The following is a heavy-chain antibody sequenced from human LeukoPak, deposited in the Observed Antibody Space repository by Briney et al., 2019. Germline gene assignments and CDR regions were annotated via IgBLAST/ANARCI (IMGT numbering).Heavy chain of an antibody. J-gene: IGHJ4*02. CDR2: IWYDGSSK. V-gene: IGHV3-33*01. CDR3: ARARSLGIVATSFDY. Sequence: PGGSLRLSCAASGFTFSSDGMHLVRQAPGKGLEWVAVIWYDGSSKYYADSMKGRFTISRDNSKNTLYLQMNSLRAEDTAVYYCARARSLGIVATSFDYWGQGTLVTVSS. CDR1: GFTFSSDG. D-gene: IGHD5-12*01.